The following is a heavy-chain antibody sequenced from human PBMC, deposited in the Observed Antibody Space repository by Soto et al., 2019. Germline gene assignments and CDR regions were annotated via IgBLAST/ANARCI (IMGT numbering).Heavy chain of an antibody. Sequence: ASLKVSCKSSGYTFTSYYMHWVRQAPGQGLEWMGIINPSGGSTSYAQKFQGRVTMTRDTSTSTVYMELSSLRSEDTAVYYCASRYQGTTEDGMDVWGQGTTVTVSS. CDR2: INPSGGST. CDR3: ASRYQGTTEDGMDV. CDR1: GYTFTSYY. D-gene: IGHD1-7*01. V-gene: IGHV1-46*01. J-gene: IGHJ6*02.